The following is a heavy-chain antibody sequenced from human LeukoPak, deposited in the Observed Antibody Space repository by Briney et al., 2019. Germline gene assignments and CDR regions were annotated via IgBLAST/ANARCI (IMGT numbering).Heavy chain of an antibody. CDR1: GFNFGDSV. V-gene: IGHV3-23*01. D-gene: IGHD3-9*01. Sequence: GGSLRLSCAASGFNFGDSVMGWVRQAPAKGLEWVSTIRGSGTDTYYAESVKGRFTISRDNSKSTLHLQMNSLRAEDTALYYCVKLPTGYPNWFDPWGQGTLVTVSS. CDR2: IRGSGTDT. CDR3: VKLPTGYPNWFDP. J-gene: IGHJ5*02.